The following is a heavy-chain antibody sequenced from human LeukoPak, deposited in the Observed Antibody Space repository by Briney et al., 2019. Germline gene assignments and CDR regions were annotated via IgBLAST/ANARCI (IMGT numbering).Heavy chain of an antibody. CDR3: ARPGERSRRDWNLDQ. V-gene: IGHV5-51*01. Sequence: GESLKISCKAFGYSFSNYWIGWVRQVPGKGLEWMGIVYPRDSDTRYSPSFQGQVTISADKSISTAYLQWSSLKASDTAVYYCARPGERSRRDWNLDQWGQGTLVTVSS. D-gene: IGHD1-1*01. CDR2: VYPRDSDT. J-gene: IGHJ4*02. CDR1: GYSFSNYW.